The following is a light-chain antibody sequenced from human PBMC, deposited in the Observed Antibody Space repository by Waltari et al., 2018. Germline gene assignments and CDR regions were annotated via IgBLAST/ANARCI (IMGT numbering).Light chain of an antibody. J-gene: IGKJ1*01. CDR3: QQYYSTPRA. CDR1: QSVLYSSNSKNY. V-gene: IGKV4-1*01. Sequence: DIVMTQSPDSLAVSLGERATINCKSSQSVLYSSNSKNYLAWSQQKPGQPPKLLIYWASTRESGVPDRFSGSGSGTDFTLTITSLQAEDVAVYYCQQYYSTPRAFGQGTKVEIK. CDR2: WAS.